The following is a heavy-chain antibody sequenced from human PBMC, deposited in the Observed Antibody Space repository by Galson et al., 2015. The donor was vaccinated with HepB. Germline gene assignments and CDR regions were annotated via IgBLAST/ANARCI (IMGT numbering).Heavy chain of an antibody. CDR3: ASSHYGDYVGWFDP. V-gene: IGHV3-48*02. CDR1: GFTFSSYS. D-gene: IGHD4-17*01. J-gene: IGHJ5*02. CDR2: ISSSSSTI. Sequence: TLRLSCAASGFTFSSYSMNWVRQAPGKGLEWVSYISSSSSTIYYADSVKGRFTISRDNAKNSLYLQMNSLRDEDTAVYYCASSHYGDYVGWFDPWGQGTLVTVSS.